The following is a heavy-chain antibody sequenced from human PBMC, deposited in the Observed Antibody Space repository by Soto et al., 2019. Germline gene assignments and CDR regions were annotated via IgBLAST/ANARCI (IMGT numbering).Heavy chain of an antibody. D-gene: IGHD2-2*01. V-gene: IGHV5-51*01. Sequence: GESQKISCKGSGYSFTSYWLGWVRQMPGKGLEWMGIIYPGDSDTRYSPSFQGQVTISADKSISTAYLQWSSLKASDTAMYYCARLLSGLGNIVVVPAGVGYYGMDVWGQGTTVTVSS. J-gene: IGHJ6*02. CDR2: IYPGDSDT. CDR3: ARLLSGLGNIVVVPAGVGYYGMDV. CDR1: GYSFTSYW.